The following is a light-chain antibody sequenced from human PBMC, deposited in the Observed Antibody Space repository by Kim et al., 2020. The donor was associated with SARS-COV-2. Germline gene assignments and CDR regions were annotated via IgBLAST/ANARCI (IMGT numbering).Light chain of an antibody. CDR3: ATWDDTRFV. CDR1: SSTLGSNP. V-gene: IGLV1-44*01. Sequence: QSVLTQPPSASATPGQRVTISCSGSSSTLGSNPVNWYQQLPGAAPKLLMHSNNLRPSGVPDRFSGSKSGTSASLAISGLQSEDEADYYCATWDDTRFVCGTGTKVTVL. J-gene: IGLJ1*01. CDR2: SNN.